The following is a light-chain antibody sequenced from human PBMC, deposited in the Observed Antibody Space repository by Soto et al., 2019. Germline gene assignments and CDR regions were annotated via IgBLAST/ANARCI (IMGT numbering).Light chain of an antibody. CDR1: QTFTNNF. CDR3: QQYGSSPYT. J-gene: IGKJ2*01. Sequence: EIVLTQSPGTLSLSPGERAILSCRASQTFTNNFLAWYQQKPGQAPRLLIYGASNRATGIPDRFSGSGSGTDFTLIISRLEPEDFAVYYCQQYGSSPYTFGQGTNLEIK. V-gene: IGKV3-20*01. CDR2: GAS.